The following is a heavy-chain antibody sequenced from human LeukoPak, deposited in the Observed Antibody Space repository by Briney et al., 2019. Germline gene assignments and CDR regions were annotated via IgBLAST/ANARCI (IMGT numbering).Heavy chain of an antibody. CDR2: INHSGST. CDR3: ARHRTFILSDAFDI. CDR1: GGSISSSSYY. J-gene: IGHJ3*02. V-gene: IGHV4-39*01. Sequence: PSETLSLTCTVSGGSISSSSYYWGWIRQPPGKGLEWIGEINHSGSTNYNPSLKSRVTISVDTSKNQFSLKLSSVTAADTAVYYCARHRTFILSDAFDIWGQGTMVTVSS.